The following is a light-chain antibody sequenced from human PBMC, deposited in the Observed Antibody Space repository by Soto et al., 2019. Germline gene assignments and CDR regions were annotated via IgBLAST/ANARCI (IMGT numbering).Light chain of an antibody. Sequence: DIRMTQSPSTLSVSVGDRVTITCGASQTISSWLDWYQQKTGKAPKLLIYKASTLKSGVPSRLRGSGYGTELTLTISSMKTDDFGTYHCQQYDVHTKTFGHGTKVDNK. CDR2: KAS. V-gene: IGKV1-5*03. CDR3: QQYDVHTKT. CDR1: QTISSW. J-gene: IGKJ1*01.